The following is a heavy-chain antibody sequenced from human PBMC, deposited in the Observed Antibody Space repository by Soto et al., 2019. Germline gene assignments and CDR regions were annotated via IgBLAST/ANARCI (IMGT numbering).Heavy chain of an antibody. CDR2: IDHDGPT. CDR1: GFTFSNYW. CDR3: VRDSHGDY. J-gene: IGHJ4*02. Sequence: EVQLVESGGGLVQPGGSLRLSCAGSGFTFSNYWMHWVRQAPGKGLEWVSRIDHDGPTDYAESVRGRFTISRDNAENTLYLQMNSLRTEDTAVYYCVRDSHGDYWGQGTLFTVSS. V-gene: IGHV3-74*01.